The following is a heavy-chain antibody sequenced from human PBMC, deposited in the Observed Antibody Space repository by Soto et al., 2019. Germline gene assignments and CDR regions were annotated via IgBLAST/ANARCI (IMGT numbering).Heavy chain of an antibody. CDR1: GFTFSSYA. Sequence: PGGSLRLSCAASGFTFSSYAMSWVRQAPGKGLEWVSAISGSGGSTYYADSVKGRFTISRDNSKNTLYLQMNSLRAEDTAVYYCAKEFIAVAGTEPLPMDYWGQGTLVTVSS. CDR3: AKEFIAVAGTEPLPMDY. D-gene: IGHD6-19*01. J-gene: IGHJ4*02. V-gene: IGHV3-23*01. CDR2: ISGSGGST.